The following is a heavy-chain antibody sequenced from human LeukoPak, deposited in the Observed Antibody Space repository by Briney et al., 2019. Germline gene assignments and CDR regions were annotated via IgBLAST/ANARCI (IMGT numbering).Heavy chain of an antibody. CDR2: ISGSGGST. CDR1: GFTFSSYA. J-gene: IGHJ4*02. V-gene: IGHV3-23*01. Sequence: GGSLRLSCAASGFTFSSYAMSWVRRAPGKGLEWVSAISGSGGSTYYADSVKGRFTISRDNSKNTLYLQMNSLRAEDTAVYYCAKRGILTGYRYYFDYWGQGTLVTVSS. D-gene: IGHD3-9*01. CDR3: AKRGILTGYRYYFDY.